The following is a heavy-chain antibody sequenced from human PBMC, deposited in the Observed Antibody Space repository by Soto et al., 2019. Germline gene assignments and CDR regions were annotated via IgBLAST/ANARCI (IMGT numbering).Heavy chain of an antibody. CDR2: IYYTGDP. J-gene: IGHJ5*02. CDR1: GGSVSSGSHY. D-gene: IGHD6-19*01. V-gene: IGHV4-61*01. CDR3: ARDCALAVAGPGWFDP. Sequence: SETLSLTCTVSGGSVSSGSHYWTWIRQPPGKGLEWIGYIYYTGDPNYSPSLKSRVTISVDTSKNQFSLKLTSVTAADTAVYYCARDCALAVAGPGWFDPWGQGTLVTVSS.